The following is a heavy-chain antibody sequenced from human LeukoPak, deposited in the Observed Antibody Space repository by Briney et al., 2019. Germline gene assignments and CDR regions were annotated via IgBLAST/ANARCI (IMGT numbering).Heavy chain of an antibody. V-gene: IGHV4-59*08. D-gene: IGHD6-19*01. CDR1: GGSISSYN. CDR2: IYYSGSP. Sequence: PSETLSLTCTVPGGSISSYNWSSIRQPPGKGLEWIGYIYYSGSPNYKPSLKSRMTISLDTSKNQFSLKLSSVTAADTAVYYCAVAVAGTSLDYWGQGTLVTVSS. CDR3: AVAVAGTSLDY. J-gene: IGHJ4*02.